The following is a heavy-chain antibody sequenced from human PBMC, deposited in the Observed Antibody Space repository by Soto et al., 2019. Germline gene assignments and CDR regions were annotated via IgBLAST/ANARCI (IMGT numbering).Heavy chain of an antibody. CDR2: ISHSDHST. D-gene: IGHD6-19*01. CDR3: AKRGGDSGWGDFDS. V-gene: IGHV3-23*01. J-gene: IGHJ4*02. Sequence: EVQLLESGGGLVQPRGSLRLSCAASGFPFSRCAMNWVRQAPGKGLEWVSTISHSDHSTYYADSVKGRFTVSRDNSENTLYLQMNSLRAEDTAIYYCAKRGGDSGWGDFDSWGQGTLVTVSS. CDR1: GFPFSRCA.